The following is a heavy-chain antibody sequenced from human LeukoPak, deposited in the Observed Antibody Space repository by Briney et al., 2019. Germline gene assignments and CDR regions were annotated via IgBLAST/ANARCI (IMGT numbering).Heavy chain of an antibody. J-gene: IGHJ4*02. D-gene: IGHD3-22*01. Sequence: ASVKVSCKASGYTFTSYYMHWVRQAPGQGLEWMGIINPSGGSTSYAQKFQGRVTMTRDTSTSTAYMELRSLRSDDTAVYYCARAPGGYYYDSSGYYNYWGQGTLVTVSS. CDR3: ARAPGGYYYDSSGYYNY. CDR2: INPSGGST. V-gene: IGHV1-46*01. CDR1: GYTFTSYY.